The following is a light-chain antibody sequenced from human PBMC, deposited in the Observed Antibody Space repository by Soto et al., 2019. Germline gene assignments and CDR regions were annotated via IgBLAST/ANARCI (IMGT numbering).Light chain of an antibody. CDR3: QQRSGT. CDR1: QSVSSF. CDR2: DAS. Sequence: EIVLTQSPATLSLSPGERATLSCRASQSVSSFFAWYQQKPGQAPRLLIYDASNRATGIPARFSGSGSGTDFTLTISGLEPGDFAVYYCQQRSGTFGQGTKLEIK. V-gene: IGKV3-11*01. J-gene: IGKJ2*02.